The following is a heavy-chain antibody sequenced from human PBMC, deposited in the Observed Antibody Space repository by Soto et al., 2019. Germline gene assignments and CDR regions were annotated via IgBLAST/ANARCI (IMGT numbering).Heavy chain of an antibody. J-gene: IGHJ6*02. V-gene: IGHV6-1*01. Sequence: SPTLSLTCAISGDSVSRNSAAWNWIRQSPSRGLEWLGWTYYRSKWYHDYAVSVKSRIIINPDTSKNQFSLQLNSVTPEDTAVYYCARAVVVGADDYYYGMDVWGQGTTVTVSS. CDR1: GDSVSRNSAA. CDR3: ARAVVVGADDYYYGMDV. D-gene: IGHD1-26*01. CDR2: TYYRSKWYH.